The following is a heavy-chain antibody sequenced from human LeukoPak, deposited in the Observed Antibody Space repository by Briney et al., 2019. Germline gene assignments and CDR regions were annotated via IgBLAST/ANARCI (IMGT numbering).Heavy chain of an antibody. V-gene: IGHV1-18*01. CDR1: GYTFRQYS. Sequence: ASVKVSCKASGYTFRQYSISWVRQAPGKGLEWMGWVSPSHTTRVYAQEFQGRVSMTADTNTNTVSMELRSLRFDDTAVYYCARVSAVAGAFSYWGEGTLVTVSS. J-gene: IGHJ4*02. CDR2: VSPSHTTR. CDR3: ARVSAVAGAFSY. D-gene: IGHD6-19*01.